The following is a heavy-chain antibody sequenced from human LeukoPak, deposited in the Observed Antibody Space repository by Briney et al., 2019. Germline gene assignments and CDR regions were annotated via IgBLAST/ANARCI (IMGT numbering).Heavy chain of an antibody. CDR2: IYSGGST. Sequence: PGGSLSLSCAASGFPVSSNYMNWVRQAPGKGLEWVSIIYSGGSTYYADSVRGRFTISRDNSKNTLYLQMNSLRAEDTAVYYCARGTGVQQLVYFDYWGQGTLVTVSS. D-gene: IGHD6-13*01. CDR3: ARGTGVQQLVYFDY. J-gene: IGHJ4*02. CDR1: GFPVSSNY. V-gene: IGHV3-53*01.